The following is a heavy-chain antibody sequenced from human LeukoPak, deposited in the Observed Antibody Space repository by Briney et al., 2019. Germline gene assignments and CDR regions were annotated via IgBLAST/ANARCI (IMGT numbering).Heavy chain of an antibody. Sequence: GGSLRLSCAASGFTFSSYAMHWVRQAPGKGLEWVAVISYDGSNKYYADSVKGRFTISRDNSKNTLYLQMNSLRAEDTAVYYCARSSGWWSLDYWGQGTLVTVSS. CDR1: GFTFSSYA. J-gene: IGHJ4*02. CDR2: ISYDGSNK. CDR3: ARSSGWWSLDY. V-gene: IGHV3-30*04. D-gene: IGHD6-19*01.